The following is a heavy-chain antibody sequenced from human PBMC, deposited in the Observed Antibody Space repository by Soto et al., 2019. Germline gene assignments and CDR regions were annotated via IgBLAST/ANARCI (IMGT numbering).Heavy chain of an antibody. CDR1: GFTFSSYS. D-gene: IGHD6-19*01. V-gene: IGHV3-21*05. CDR3: ARDFSSGSDY. Sequence: GGSLRLSCAAAGFTFSSYSMNWVRQAPGKGLEWVSYISSSSSYTNYADSVKGRFTISRDNAKNSLYLQMNSLRAEDTAVYYCARDFSSGSDYWGQGTLVTVSS. J-gene: IGHJ4*02. CDR2: ISSSSSYT.